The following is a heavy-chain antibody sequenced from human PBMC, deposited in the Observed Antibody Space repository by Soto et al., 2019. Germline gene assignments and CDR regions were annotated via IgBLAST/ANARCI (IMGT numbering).Heavy chain of an antibody. D-gene: IGHD4-17*01. V-gene: IGHV3-30-3*01. J-gene: IGHJ4*02. CDR1: GFTFSSYA. Sequence: QVQLVESGGGVVQPGRSLRLSCAASGFTFSSYAMHWVRQAPGKGLEWVAVILYDGSNKYYADSVKGRFTISRDNSKNTLYLQMNSLRAEDTAVYYCARDDYGDYGLDYWGQGTLVTVSS. CDR3: ARDDYGDYGLDY. CDR2: ILYDGSNK.